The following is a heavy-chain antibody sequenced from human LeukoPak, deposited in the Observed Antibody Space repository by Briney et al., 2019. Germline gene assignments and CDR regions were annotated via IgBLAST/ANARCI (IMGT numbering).Heavy chain of an antibody. Sequence: KSGGSLRLSCAASGFTFSSYSMNWVRQAPGKGLEWVSYISSSSSTIYYADSVKGRFTISRDNSKNTLYLQMNSLRAEDTAVYYCPRDRYGMDVWGQGTTVTVSS. CDR3: PRDRYGMDV. CDR2: ISSSSSTI. V-gene: IGHV3-48*01. J-gene: IGHJ6*02. CDR1: GFTFSSYS.